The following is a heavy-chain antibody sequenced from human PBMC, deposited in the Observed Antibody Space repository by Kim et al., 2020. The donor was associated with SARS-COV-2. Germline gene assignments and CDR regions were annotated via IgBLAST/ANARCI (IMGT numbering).Heavy chain of an antibody. D-gene: IGHD1-7*01. CDR2: IKSKTDGGTT. Sequence: GGSLRLSCAASGFTFSNAWMSWVRQAPGKGLEWVGRIKSKTDGGTTDYAAPVKGRFTISRDDSKNTLYLQMNSLKTEDTAVYYCTTGSPEGWNYPRFDYWGQGTLVTVSS. V-gene: IGHV3-15*01. J-gene: IGHJ4*02. CDR1: GFTFSNAW. CDR3: TTGSPEGWNYPRFDY.